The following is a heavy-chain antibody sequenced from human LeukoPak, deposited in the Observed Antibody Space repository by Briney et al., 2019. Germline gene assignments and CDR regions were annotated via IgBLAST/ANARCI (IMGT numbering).Heavy chain of an antibody. CDR2: IYYSGST. J-gene: IGHJ6*03. CDR3: ATIINITMIDNYYMDV. V-gene: IGHV4-59*01. D-gene: IGHD3-22*01. CDR1: GGSISSYY. Sequence: SETLSLTCTVSGGSISSYYWSWLRQPPGKGLEWIGYIYYSGSTTYNPSLKSRVTMSVDTSNNQFSLKLSSVTAADTAVYYCATIINITMIDNYYMDVWGKGTTVTVSS.